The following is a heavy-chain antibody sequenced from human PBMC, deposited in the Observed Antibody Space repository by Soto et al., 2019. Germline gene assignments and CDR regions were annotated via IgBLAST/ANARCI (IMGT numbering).Heavy chain of an antibody. J-gene: IGHJ6*02. Sequence: GGSLRLSCAASGFTFSSYSMNWVRQAPGKGLEWVSYISSSSSTIYYADSVKGRFTISRDNAKNSLYLQMNSLRAEDTAVYYCAREHIVVVGEAYYYGMDVWGQGTTVTVSS. V-gene: IGHV3-48*01. CDR1: GFTFSSYS. CDR3: AREHIVVVGEAYYYGMDV. D-gene: IGHD2-2*01. CDR2: ISSSSSTI.